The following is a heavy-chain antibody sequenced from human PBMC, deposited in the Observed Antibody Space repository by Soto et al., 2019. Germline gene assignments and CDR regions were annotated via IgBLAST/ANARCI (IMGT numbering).Heavy chain of an antibody. V-gene: IGHV4-59*01. J-gene: IGHJ5*02. D-gene: IGHD2-2*01. CDR2: IYYSGST. CDR3: ARVLHTTSKFDP. CDR1: GGSISSYY. Sequence: QVQLQESGPGLVKPSETLSLTCTVSGGSISSYYWSWIRQPPGKGLEWIGYIYYSGSTNYNPSLKSRVNISVDTSKNQFSLKLSSVTAADTAVYYCARVLHTTSKFDPWGQGTLVTVSS.